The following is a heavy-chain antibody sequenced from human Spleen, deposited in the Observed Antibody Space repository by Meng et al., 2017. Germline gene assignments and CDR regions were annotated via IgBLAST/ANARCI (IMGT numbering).Heavy chain of an antibody. D-gene: IGHD3-22*01. Sequence: QVQLQESGPGLVKPSGTMSLTCAVSGASIDTDNWWTWVRQSPGKGLEGIVEIHHRGSTNYNPSLNSRVTLSVDKSKNQFSLKVNSVTAADTAVYYCARGYYSDSHWGQGTLVVASS. CDR3: ARGYYSDSH. V-gene: IGHV4-4*02. CDR1: GASIDTDNW. J-gene: IGHJ1*01. CDR2: IHHRGST.